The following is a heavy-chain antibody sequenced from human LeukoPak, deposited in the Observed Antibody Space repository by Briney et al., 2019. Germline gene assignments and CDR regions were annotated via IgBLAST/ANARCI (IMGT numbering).Heavy chain of an antibody. V-gene: IGHV4-34*01. CDR2: INHSGST. Sequence: SETLSLTCAVYGGSFSGYYWSWIRQPPGKGLEWIGEINHSGSTNYNPSLKSRVTISVDTSKNQFSLKLSSVTAADTAVYYCARAPEYCTNGVCYASAFDYWGQGTLVTVSS. D-gene: IGHD2-8*01. CDR3: ARAPEYCTNGVCYASAFDY. J-gene: IGHJ4*02. CDR1: GGSFSGYY.